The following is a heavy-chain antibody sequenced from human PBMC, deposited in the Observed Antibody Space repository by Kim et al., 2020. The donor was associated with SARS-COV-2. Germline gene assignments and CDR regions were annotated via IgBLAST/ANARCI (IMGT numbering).Heavy chain of an antibody. CDR3: ARGAYSSGWYPEHFDY. J-gene: IGHJ4*02. CDR2: IKQDGSDK. Sequence: GGSLRLSCAASGLIFSSYWMSWVRQAPGKELEWVANIKQDGSDKYYVDSVKGRFTISRDNAKNSLYLQMNSLRAEDTAVYYCARGAYSSGWYPEHFDYWGQGTLVTVSS. D-gene: IGHD6-19*01. V-gene: IGHV3-7*03. CDR1: GLIFSSYW.